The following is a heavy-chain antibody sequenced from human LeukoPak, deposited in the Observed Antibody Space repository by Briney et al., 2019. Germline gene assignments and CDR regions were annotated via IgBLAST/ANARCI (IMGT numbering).Heavy chain of an antibody. V-gene: IGHV4-59*01. CDR1: GDFINGYY. J-gene: IGHJ5*02. CDR2: VYSSGRT. D-gene: IGHD4-17*01. CDR3: AGNRNALGDTIWFDP. Sequence: PSETLSLTCTVSGDFINGYYWSWIRQPPGKGLEWIAYVYSSGRTNYNPSLKSRVTISLDTSKSQISLKLTSVTAADTAVYYCAGNRNALGDTIWFDPWGPGTLVTVSS.